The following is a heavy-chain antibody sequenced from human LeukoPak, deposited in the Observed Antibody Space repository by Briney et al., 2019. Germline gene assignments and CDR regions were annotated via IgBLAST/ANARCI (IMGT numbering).Heavy chain of an antibody. CDR1: GYTFTSYG. CDR3: AREIGIAVACSYYYYYFYMDV. J-gene: IGHJ6*03. CDR2: ISAYNGNT. Sequence: ASVKVSCKASGYTFTSYGIRWVRQAPGQGLEWMGLISAYNGNTNYAQRLQGRVTMTTETSTSTAYMELSSLISDDTAVYYCAREIGIAVACSYYYYYFYMDVWGKGITVTVAS. D-gene: IGHD6-19*01. V-gene: IGHV1-18*01.